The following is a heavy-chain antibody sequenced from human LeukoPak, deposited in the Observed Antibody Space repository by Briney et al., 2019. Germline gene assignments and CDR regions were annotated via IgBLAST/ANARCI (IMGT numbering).Heavy chain of an antibody. J-gene: IGHJ4*02. V-gene: IGHV4-31*03. CDR3: ASGRWIQLWSY. Sequence: SPSQTLSLTCTVSGGSISSGGYYWSWIRQHPGKGLEWIGYIYYSGTTYYNPSLKSRVTMSVDTSKNQFSLKLSSVTAADTAVYYCASGRWIQLWSYWGQGTLVTVSS. CDR1: GGSISSGGYY. D-gene: IGHD5-18*01. CDR2: IYYSGTT.